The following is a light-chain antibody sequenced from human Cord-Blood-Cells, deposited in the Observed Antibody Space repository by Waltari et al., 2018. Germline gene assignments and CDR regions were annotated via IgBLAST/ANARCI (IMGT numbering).Light chain of an antibody. CDR3: QSADSSGTYYV. J-gene: IGLJ1*01. CDR1: ALPKQY. Sequence: SYELTPPPSVSVSPGQTARITCSGDALPKQYAYWYQQKPGQAPGLVIYKDSERTSGIPERFSGSSSGTTVTLTISGVQAEDEADYYCQSADSSGTYYVFGTGTKVTVL. CDR2: KDS. V-gene: IGLV3-25*03.